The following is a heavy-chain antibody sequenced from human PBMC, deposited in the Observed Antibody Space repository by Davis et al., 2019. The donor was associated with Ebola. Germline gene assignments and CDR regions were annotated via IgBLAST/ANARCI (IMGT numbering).Heavy chain of an antibody. V-gene: IGHV1-69*05. Sequence: SVKVSCKASGGTFSSYAISWVRQAPGQGLEWLGGIIPIFGTANYAQKFQGRVTMTTDTSTSTAYMALRSLRSDDTAVYYCARDRWIQLWPRPLYYYYYGMDVWGQGTTVTVSS. CDR3: ARDRWIQLWPRPLYYYYYGMDV. D-gene: IGHD5-18*01. J-gene: IGHJ6*02. CDR1: GGTFSSYA. CDR2: IIPIFGTA.